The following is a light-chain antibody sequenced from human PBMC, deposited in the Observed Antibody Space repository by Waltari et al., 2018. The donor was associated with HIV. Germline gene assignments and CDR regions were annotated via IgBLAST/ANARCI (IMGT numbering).Light chain of an antibody. CDR1: QGISNW. CDR2: VAS. CDR3: QQANSFPYT. Sequence: DIQMTQSPLSVSASVGDRVTITCRASQGISNWLAWYQQKPGKAPRLLIYVASSLQSGVPPRFSGSGSGTDFTLTISSLQPEDSATYYCQQANSFPYTFGQGTKLEIK. J-gene: IGKJ2*01. V-gene: IGKV1-12*01.